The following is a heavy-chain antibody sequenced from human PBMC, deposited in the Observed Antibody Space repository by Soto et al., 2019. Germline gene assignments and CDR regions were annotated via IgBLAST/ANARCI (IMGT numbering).Heavy chain of an antibody. Sequence: SETLSLTCTVSGGSITSSSHYWGWIRQPPGKGLECIGNIYYDGNTYYNPSLKSRVTISVDTSKNQFSLKLSSVTAADTAVYYCARERHDGSRLDPWGQGTLVTVS. D-gene: IGHD6-13*01. J-gene: IGHJ5*02. CDR2: IYYDGNT. CDR1: GGSITSSSHY. CDR3: ARERHDGSRLDP. V-gene: IGHV4-39*07.